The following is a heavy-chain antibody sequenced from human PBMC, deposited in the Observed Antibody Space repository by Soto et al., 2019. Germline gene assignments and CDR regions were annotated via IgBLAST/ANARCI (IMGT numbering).Heavy chain of an antibody. Sequence: GGSLRLSCAASGFSFNNAWMNWVRQAPGKGLEWVGRIKTKTDGGATDDSATVKGRFTISRDDSKNTLYLQMNSLKTDDTAVYYCTTDHGTSWNDYWGQGTLVTVSS. CDR3: TTDHGTSWNDY. CDR1: GFSFNNAW. V-gene: IGHV3-15*07. D-gene: IGHD6-13*01. J-gene: IGHJ4*02. CDR2: IKTKTDGGAT.